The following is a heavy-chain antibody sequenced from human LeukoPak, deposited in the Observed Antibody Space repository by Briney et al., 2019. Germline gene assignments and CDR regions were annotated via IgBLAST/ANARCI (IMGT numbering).Heavy chain of an antibody. Sequence: GGSLRLSCAASGFIFSDDNMNWVRQAPGKGLEWVSYISSGSSTIYYADSVEGRFTISRDNAKNSLYLQMNSLRAEDTAVYYCARDRDYYGMDVWGQGTTVTVSS. CDR2: ISSGSSTI. CDR3: ARDRDYYGMDV. CDR1: GFIFSDDN. V-gene: IGHV3-48*01. J-gene: IGHJ6*02.